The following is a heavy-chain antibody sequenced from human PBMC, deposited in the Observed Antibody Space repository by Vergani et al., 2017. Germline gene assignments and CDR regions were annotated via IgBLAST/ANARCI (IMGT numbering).Heavy chain of an antibody. CDR1: GFTFSGSA. CDR2: IRSKANSYAT. J-gene: IGHJ4*02. Sequence: EVQLVESGGGLVQPGGSLKLSCAASGFTFSGSAMHWVRQASGKGLEWVGRIRSKANSYATAYAASVKGRFTISSDDSRNTAYLQMNSLKTEDTAVYYGTRIGYGESDWGQGTMVTVSS. D-gene: IGHD4-17*01. V-gene: IGHV3-73*02. CDR3: TRIGYGESD.